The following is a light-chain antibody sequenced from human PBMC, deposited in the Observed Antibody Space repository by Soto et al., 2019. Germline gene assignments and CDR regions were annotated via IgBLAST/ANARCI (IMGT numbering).Light chain of an antibody. V-gene: IGLV2-23*02. Sequence: QSALTQPASVSGSPGQSITVSCTGTSSDVGSFNLVSWFQQDPGKAPKLMIYEVSKRPSGVSNRFSGSKSGATASLTISGLQAEDEADYYCCSYAGSSTWVFAGGTKLTVL. CDR1: SSDVGSFNL. J-gene: IGLJ3*02. CDR3: CSYAGSSTWV. CDR2: EVS.